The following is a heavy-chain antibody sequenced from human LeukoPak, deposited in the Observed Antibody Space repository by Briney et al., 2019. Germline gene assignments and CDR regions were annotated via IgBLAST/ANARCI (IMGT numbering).Heavy chain of an antibody. D-gene: IGHD1/OR15-1a*01. CDR1: GYTFTNNF. Sequence: ASVKVSCKASGYTFTNNFMHWVRQAPGQGLEWMGIINPSGDNTWYAQKFQGRVTMTRNTSISTAYMELSSLRSDDTAVYYCAREVTGTTFLRYYYYYYMDVWGKGTTVTVSS. J-gene: IGHJ6*03. V-gene: IGHV1-46*01. CDR3: AREVTGTTFLRYYYYYYMDV. CDR2: INPSGDNT.